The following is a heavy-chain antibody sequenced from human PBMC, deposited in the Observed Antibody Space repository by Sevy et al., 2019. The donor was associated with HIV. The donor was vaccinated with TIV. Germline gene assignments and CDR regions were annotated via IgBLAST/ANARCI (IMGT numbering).Heavy chain of an antibody. CDR3: AKELFGAAAAFYWYFDL. CDR1: EFTFSSYA. CDR2: ISGRGGST. J-gene: IGHJ2*01. V-gene: IGHV3-23*01. D-gene: IGHD6-13*01. Sequence: GGSLRLSCAASEFTFSSYAMSWVRQAPGKGLEWVSAISGRGGSTYYADSVKGRFTISRDNSKNTLYLQMNSLRAEDTALYYCAKELFGAAAAFYWYFDLCGRGTLVTVSS.